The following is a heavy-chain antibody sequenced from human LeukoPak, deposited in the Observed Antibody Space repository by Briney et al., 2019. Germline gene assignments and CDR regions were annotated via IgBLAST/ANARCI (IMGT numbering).Heavy chain of an antibody. J-gene: IGHJ5*02. D-gene: IGHD6-19*01. Sequence: SQTLSLTCAISGDSVSSNSAAWTWIRQSPSRGLEWLGRTYYRSKWYNEYVGSVKSRITINPDTSKNQFSLQLRSLTPDDTAVYYCARDRVSSGWQRWFDPWGQGTLVTVSS. V-gene: IGHV6-1*01. CDR1: GDSVSSNSAA. CDR2: TYYRSKWYN. CDR3: ARDRVSSGWQRWFDP.